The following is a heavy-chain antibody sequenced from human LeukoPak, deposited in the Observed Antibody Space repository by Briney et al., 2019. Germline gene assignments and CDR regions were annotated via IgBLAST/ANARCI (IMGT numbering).Heavy chain of an antibody. V-gene: IGHV3-48*03. CDR2: ISSSGSTI. Sequence: GGSLRPSCAASGFTFSSYEMNWVRQAPGKGLEWVSYISSSGSTIYYADSVKGRFTISRDNAKNSLYLQMNSLRAEDTAVYYCAREMRGYSYGYWGQGTLVTVSS. J-gene: IGHJ4*02. CDR3: AREMRGYSYGY. CDR1: GFTFSSYE. D-gene: IGHD5-18*01.